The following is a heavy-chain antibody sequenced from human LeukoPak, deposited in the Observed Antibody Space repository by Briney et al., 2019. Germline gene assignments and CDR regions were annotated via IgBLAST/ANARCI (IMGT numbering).Heavy chain of an antibody. D-gene: IGHD1-26*01. V-gene: IGHV4-59*01. CDR3: ARGIVGATGFDY. J-gene: IGHJ4*02. Sequence: PSETLSLTCTVSGGSISSYYWSWIRQPPGKGLEWIGYIYYSGTTNYNPSLKSRVSISVDTSKNQFSLKLSSVTAADTAVYYCARGIVGATGFDYWGRGALVTVSS. CDR2: IYYSGTT. CDR1: GGSISSYY.